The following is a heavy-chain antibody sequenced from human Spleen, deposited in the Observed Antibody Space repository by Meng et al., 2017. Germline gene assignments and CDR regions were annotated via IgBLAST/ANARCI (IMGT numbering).Heavy chain of an antibody. CDR2: ISGSGDRT. CDR3: ARERCNEGVCYWDY. Sequence: GESLKISCAASGFTFNTYDMSWVRQAPGKGLEWVSYISGSGDRTYYADSVKGRFTISRDNSKNTVYLQMNRLRDEDTAVYYCARERCNEGVCYWDYWGQGTLVTVSS. V-gene: IGHV3-23*01. CDR1: GFTFNTYD. D-gene: IGHD2-8*01. J-gene: IGHJ4*02.